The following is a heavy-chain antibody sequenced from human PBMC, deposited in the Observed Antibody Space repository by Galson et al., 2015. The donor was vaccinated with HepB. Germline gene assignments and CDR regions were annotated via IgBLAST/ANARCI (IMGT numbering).Heavy chain of an antibody. J-gene: IGHJ4*02. D-gene: IGHD3-10*01. Sequence: SVKVSCKASGYTFTSYYMHWVRQAPGQGLEWMGIINPSGGSTSYAQKLQGRVTMTRDTSTSTVYMELSSLRSEDTAVYYCASSDYYGSGSLDYWGQGTLVTVSP. CDR1: GYTFTSYY. CDR2: INPSGGST. V-gene: IGHV1-46*04. CDR3: ASSDYYGSGSLDY.